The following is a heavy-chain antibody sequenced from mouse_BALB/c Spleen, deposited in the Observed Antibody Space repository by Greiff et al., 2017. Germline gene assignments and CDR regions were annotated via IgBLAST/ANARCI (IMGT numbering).Heavy chain of an antibody. Sequence: EVKVVESGGGLVQPGGSRKLSCAASGFTFSSFGMHWVRQAPEKGLEWVAYISSGSSTIYYADTVKGRFTISRDNPKNTLFLQMTSLRSEDTAMYYCARYGNYVSYAMDYWGQGTSVTVSS. J-gene: IGHJ4*01. V-gene: IGHV5-17*02. D-gene: IGHD2-1*01. CDR3: ARYGNYVSYAMDY. CDR1: GFTFSSFG. CDR2: ISSGSSTI.